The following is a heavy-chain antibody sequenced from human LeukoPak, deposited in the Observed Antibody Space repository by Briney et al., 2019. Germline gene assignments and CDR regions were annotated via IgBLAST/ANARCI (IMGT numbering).Heavy chain of an antibody. CDR3: AREDCSRTSCNENDGGV. D-gene: IGHD2-2*01. CDR1: GFAFSSYI. CDR2: ITGSSRYI. Sequence: GGSLRLSCAASGFAFSSYIIHWVRQAPGKGLEWVSSITGSSRYIYYADSVKGRFSISRDNFRNTVYLQMNSLRVEDTAKYYCAREDCSRTSCNENDGGVWGQGTTVTVSS. J-gene: IGHJ6*02. V-gene: IGHV3-21*01.